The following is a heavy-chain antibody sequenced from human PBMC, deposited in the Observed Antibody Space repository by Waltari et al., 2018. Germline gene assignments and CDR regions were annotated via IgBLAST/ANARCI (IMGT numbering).Heavy chain of an antibody. J-gene: IGHJ4*02. CDR2: INHSGST. Sequence: QVQLQQWGAGLLKPSATLSLTCAVYGASFSGSSWSWTSQPPGKGLEWIGEINHSGSTNYNPSLKSRVTISVDTSKNQFSLKLSSVTAADTAVYYCARGYDSSGPYFDYWGQGTLVTVSS. CDR1: GASFSGSS. CDR3: ARGYDSSGPYFDY. D-gene: IGHD3-22*01. V-gene: IGHV4-34*01.